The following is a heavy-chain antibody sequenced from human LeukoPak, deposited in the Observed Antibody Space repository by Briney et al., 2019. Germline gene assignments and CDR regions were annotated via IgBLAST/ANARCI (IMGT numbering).Heavy chain of an antibody. CDR2: INPNSGGT. CDR1: GYTFTGYY. J-gene: IGHJ4*02. V-gene: IGHV1-2*02. CDR3: ARTALRFLEWLLHFDY. D-gene: IGHD3-3*01. Sequence: GASVKVSCKASGYTFTGYYMHWVRQAPGQGLEWMGWINPNSGGTNYAQKFQGRVTMTRDTSISTAYMELSRLRSDDTAVYYCARTALRFLEWLLHFDYWGQGTLVTVSS.